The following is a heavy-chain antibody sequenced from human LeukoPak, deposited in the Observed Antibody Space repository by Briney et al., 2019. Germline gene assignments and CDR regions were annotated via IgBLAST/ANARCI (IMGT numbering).Heavy chain of an antibody. D-gene: IGHD5-12*01. CDR1: GFTFNSYG. J-gene: IGHJ5*02. CDR3: ARDAGNSGYGCDL. Sequence: QPGRSLRLSCAASGFTFNSYGMHWVRQAPGKGLEWVAVISYDGSNKYYADSVKGRFTISRDNARNSLYLQMNNLRGEDTAIYYCARDAGNSGYGCDLWGQGTLVTVSS. V-gene: IGHV3-30*03. CDR2: ISYDGSNK.